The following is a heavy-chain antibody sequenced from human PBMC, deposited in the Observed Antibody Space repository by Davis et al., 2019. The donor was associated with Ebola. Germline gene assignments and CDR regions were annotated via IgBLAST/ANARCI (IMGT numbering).Heavy chain of an antibody. CDR1: GFTFSGFA. CDR2: ISSGGSYI. Sequence: GESLKISCAVSGFTFSGFAFNWVRQAPGKGLEWVSSISSGGSYIYYADSVKGRFTISRDNAKNSLYLQMNGLRDEDTAVYYCARDRSGGAFDIWGQGTMVTVSS. D-gene: IGHD1-26*01. J-gene: IGHJ3*02. CDR3: ARDRSGGAFDI. V-gene: IGHV3-21*01.